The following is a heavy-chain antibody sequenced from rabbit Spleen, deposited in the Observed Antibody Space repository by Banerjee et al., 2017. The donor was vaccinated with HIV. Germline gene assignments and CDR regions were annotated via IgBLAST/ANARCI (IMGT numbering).Heavy chain of an antibody. D-gene: IGHD1-1*01. Sequence: QSLEESGGDLVKPGASLTLTCTASGFSFSNSYYMYWVRQAPGKGLEWIGCINSNSGGAAYATWAKGRFTISKTSSTTVTLQMTSLTAADTATYFCARDSATSFSSYGMDLWGPGTLVTVS. CDR2: INSNSGGA. V-gene: IGHV1S40*01. CDR1: GFSFSNSYY. J-gene: IGHJ6*01. CDR3: ARDSATSFSSYGMDL.